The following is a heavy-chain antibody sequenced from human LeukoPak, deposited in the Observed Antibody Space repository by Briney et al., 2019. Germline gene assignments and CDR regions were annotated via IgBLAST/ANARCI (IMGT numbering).Heavy chain of an antibody. CDR2: LYWNDDK. Sequence: DSGPTLVNPTQTLTLTCTFSGFSLSTSGRGVGWVRQPPGQALEWLGILYWNDDKRYSPSLKGRLTVTKDTSENQVVLTMTNMDPVDTATYYCAHRVGYYFDYWGQGTLVTVSS. D-gene: IGHD1-14*01. CDR1: GFSLSTSGRG. V-gene: IGHV2-5*01. CDR3: AHRVGYYFDY. J-gene: IGHJ4*02.